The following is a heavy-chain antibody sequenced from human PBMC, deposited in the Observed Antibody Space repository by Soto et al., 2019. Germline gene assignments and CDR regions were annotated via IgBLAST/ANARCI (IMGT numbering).Heavy chain of an antibody. J-gene: IGHJ3*01. Sequence: HPGGSLRLSCTASGFSFSTYAMYWVRQAPGKGLEWVAIISYDGSNAQYADSVKGRFTVARDNSKNTLYLQMHSLAAEDTAVYYCARDGGGFGELLLNSYDAFDLWGQGKLVTV. CDR3: ARDGGGFGELLLNSYDAFDL. V-gene: IGHV3-30*04. D-gene: IGHD3-10*01. CDR2: ISYDGSNA. CDR1: GFSFSTYA.